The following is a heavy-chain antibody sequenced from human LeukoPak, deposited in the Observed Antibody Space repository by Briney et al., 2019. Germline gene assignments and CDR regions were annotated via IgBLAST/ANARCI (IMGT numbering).Heavy chain of an antibody. J-gene: IGHJ3*02. CDR2: IYYTGST. D-gene: IGHD2-15*01. V-gene: IGHV4-59*01. CDR3: ARDLRSGGDFDI. CDR1: GGSISSYY. Sequence: KPSETLSLTCTVSGGSISSYYWSWIRQPPGKGLEWIGSIYYTGSTNYNPSLESRVTISVDTSKNQFSLKLSSVTAADTAVYYCARDLRSGGDFDIWSQGTMVTVSS.